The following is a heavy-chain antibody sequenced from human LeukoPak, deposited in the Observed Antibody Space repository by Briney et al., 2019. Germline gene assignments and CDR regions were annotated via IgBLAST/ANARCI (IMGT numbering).Heavy chain of an antibody. D-gene: IGHD3-10*01. CDR2: INPNSGGT. Sequence: GASVKVSCKASGYTFTGYYMHWVRQAPGQGLEWMGWINPNSGGTNYAQKFQGRVTMTRDTSISTAYMELSRLRSDDTAVYYCARGRGYGSGSYYNVPSVDYWGQGTLVTVSS. J-gene: IGHJ4*02. CDR1: GYTFTGYY. CDR3: ARGRGYGSGSYYNVPSVDY. V-gene: IGHV1-2*02.